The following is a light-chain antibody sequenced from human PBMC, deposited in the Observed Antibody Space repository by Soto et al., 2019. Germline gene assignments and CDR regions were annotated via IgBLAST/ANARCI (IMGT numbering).Light chain of an antibody. CDR3: CSYAGRRYWV. CDR2: EGS. Sequence: QSALTQPASVSGSPGQSFTISCTGTSSDVGSYNLVSWYQQHPGKAPKLMIYEGSKRPSGVSNRFSGSKSGNTASLTISGLQAEDEAVYYCCSYAGRRYWVFGGGTKLTVL. J-gene: IGLJ3*02. V-gene: IGLV2-23*01. CDR1: SSDVGSYNL.